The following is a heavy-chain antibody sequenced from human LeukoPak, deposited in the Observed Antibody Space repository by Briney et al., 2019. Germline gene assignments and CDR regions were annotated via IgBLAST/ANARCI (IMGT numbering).Heavy chain of an antibody. CDR2: INWNGGST. CDR3: ARLYVSGSWYRGYYFDY. J-gene: IGHJ4*02. D-gene: IGHD6-13*01. CDR1: GFTFDDYG. V-gene: IGHV3-20*04. Sequence: GVSLRLSCAASGFTFDDYGMSWVRQAPGKGLEWVSGINWNGGSTGYVDSVKCRFTISRDNAKNSLYLQMNSLRAEDTALYYCARLYVSGSWYRGYYFDYWGQGTLVTVSS.